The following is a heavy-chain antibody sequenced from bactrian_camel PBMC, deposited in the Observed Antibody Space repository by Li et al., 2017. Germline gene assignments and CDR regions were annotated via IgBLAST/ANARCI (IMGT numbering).Heavy chain of an antibody. V-gene: IGHV3S40*01. Sequence: VQLVESGGGLVQPGGPLKLSCAASGFTFSNFYMSWVRQAPGKGLEWVSAINSGGGSTYYADSVKGRFTISRDNAKNALYLRMDSLEPEDTAMYFCVLGGSWYQLWGQGTQVTVS. J-gene: IGHJ4*01. CDR3: VLGGSWYQL. D-gene: IGHD6*01. CDR1: GFTFSNFY. CDR2: INSGGGST.